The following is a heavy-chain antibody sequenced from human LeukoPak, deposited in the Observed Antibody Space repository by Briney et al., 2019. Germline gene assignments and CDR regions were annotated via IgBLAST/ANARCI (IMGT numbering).Heavy chain of an antibody. CDR3: AKECNLEIAVAGTIFDY. CDR2: IYSGGDT. CDR1: GFTVRSYY. V-gene: IGHV3-66*01. J-gene: IGHJ4*02. D-gene: IGHD6-19*01. Sequence: GGSLRLSCAVSGFTVRSYYMAWVRQAPGKGLEWVSVIYSGGDTYYADSVKGRFTISRDSSKNMIYLEMSSLKAEDTAVYYCAKECNLEIAVAGTIFDYWGQGTLVTVSS.